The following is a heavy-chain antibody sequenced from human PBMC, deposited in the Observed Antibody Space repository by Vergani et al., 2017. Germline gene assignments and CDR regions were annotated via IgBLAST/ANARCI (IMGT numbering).Heavy chain of an antibody. V-gene: IGHV3-7*01. CDR3: ARDRGGYSGYAPNGPFDI. CDR2: IKQDGSEK. CDR1: GFTFSSYW. Sequence: EVQLVESGGGLVQPGGSLRLSCAASGFTFSSYWMSWVRQAPGKGLEWVANIKQDGSEKYYVDSVKGRFTISRDNAKNSLYLQMNSLRAEDTAVYYCARDRGGYSGYAPNGPFDIWGQGTMVTVSS. D-gene: IGHD5-12*01. J-gene: IGHJ3*02.